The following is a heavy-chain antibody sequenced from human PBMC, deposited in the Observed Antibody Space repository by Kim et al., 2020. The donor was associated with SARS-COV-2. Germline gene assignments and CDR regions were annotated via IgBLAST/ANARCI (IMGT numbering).Heavy chain of an antibody. CDR3: ARGLVVVGVGSRSNGMDV. D-gene: IGHD2-2*01. J-gene: IGHJ6*02. Sequence: KSRVTISVDTSKNQFSLKLSSVTAADTAVYYCARGLVVVGVGSRSNGMDVWGQGTTVTVSS. V-gene: IGHV4-34*01.